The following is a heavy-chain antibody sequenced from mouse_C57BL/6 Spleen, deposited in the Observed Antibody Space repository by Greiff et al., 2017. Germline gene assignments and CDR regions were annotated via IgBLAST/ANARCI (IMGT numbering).Heavy chain of an antibody. CDR1: GYAFSSSW. V-gene: IGHV1-82*01. CDR2: SYPGDGDT. Sequence: VQLQQSGPELVKPGASVKISCKASGYAFSSSWMNWVKQRPGTGLEWIGRSYPGDGDTNYNGKFKGKATLTADKSSSTAYRQLSSMTSEDSAVYFCARWGYAMDYWGQGTSVTVSS. J-gene: IGHJ4*01. CDR3: ARWGYAMDY.